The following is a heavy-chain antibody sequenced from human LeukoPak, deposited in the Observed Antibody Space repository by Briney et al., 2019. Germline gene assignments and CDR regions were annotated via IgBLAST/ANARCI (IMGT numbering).Heavy chain of an antibody. V-gene: IGHV1-18*01. D-gene: IGHD3-22*01. J-gene: IGHJ4*02. Sequence: RASVKVSCKASGYTFIRHGITWVRQAPGQGLEWMGWISAYNGNTNYAQKFQGRVTMTADTSTSTAYMELRSLRSDDTAVYYCARDGDYYDSSGRLDYWGQGPLVTVSS. CDR2: ISAYNGNT. CDR3: ARDGDYYDSSGRLDY. CDR1: GYTFIRHG.